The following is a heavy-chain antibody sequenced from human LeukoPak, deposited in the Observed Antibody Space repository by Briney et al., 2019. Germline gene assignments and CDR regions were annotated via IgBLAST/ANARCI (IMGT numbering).Heavy chain of an antibody. J-gene: IGHJ4*02. CDR2: ISSSSSYI. CDR1: GFTFSSYS. CDR3: AKDLMYSSGDYFDY. D-gene: IGHD6-25*01. Sequence: PGGSLRLSCAASGFTFSSYSMNWVRQAPGKGLEWVSSISSSSSYIYYADSVKGRFTISRDNAKNSLFLQMNSLRAEDTAVYYCAKDLMYSSGDYFDYWGQGTLVTVSS. V-gene: IGHV3-21*01.